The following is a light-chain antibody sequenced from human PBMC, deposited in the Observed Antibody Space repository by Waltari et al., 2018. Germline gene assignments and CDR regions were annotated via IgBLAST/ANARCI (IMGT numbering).Light chain of an antibody. CDR2: DAS. V-gene: IGKV3-11*01. CDR1: QSVSSY. Sequence: ELVLTPSPATLSLSPGESATLPFRASQSVSSYLAWYQQEPGQAPRLLIYDASNRATGIPARFSGSGSGTDFTLTISSLEPEDFAVYYCQQRSNWPLTFGGGTKVEIK. CDR3: QQRSNWPLT. J-gene: IGKJ4*01.